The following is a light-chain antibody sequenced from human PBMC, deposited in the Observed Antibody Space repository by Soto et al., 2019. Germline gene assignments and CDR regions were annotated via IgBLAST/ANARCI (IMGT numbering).Light chain of an antibody. Sequence: SYALTQPPSVSVAPGQTAKITCWGDKIGSKIVHWYKQRPGQAPVAVVFDATDRPSGIPDRISASRSGDTATLTISRVDTGDEADYYCQVWASTAEFFVFGSGTKVTVL. V-gene: IGLV3-21*02. CDR2: DAT. J-gene: IGLJ1*01. CDR3: QVWASTAEFFV. CDR1: KIGSKI.